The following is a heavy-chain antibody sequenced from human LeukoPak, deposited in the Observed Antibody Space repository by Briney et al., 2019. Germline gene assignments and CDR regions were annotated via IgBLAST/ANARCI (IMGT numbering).Heavy chain of an antibody. V-gene: IGHV3-23*01. CDR2: LSDSGGST. Sequence: PGGSLRLSCAASGFTFSSCGMSWVRQAPGKGLEWVSALSDSGGSTFYADSVKGRFTISRDNSKNTLYLQMNSLRAEDTAVYYCAKDVDTAMALFDYWGQGTLVTVSS. CDR3: AKDVDTAMALFDY. CDR1: GFTFSSCG. J-gene: IGHJ4*02. D-gene: IGHD5-18*01.